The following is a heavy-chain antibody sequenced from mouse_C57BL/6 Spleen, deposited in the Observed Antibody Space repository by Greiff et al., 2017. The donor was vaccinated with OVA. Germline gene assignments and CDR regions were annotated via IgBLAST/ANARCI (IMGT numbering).Heavy chain of an antibody. CDR1: GFSLTSYG. CDR3: ARAYGNYDWYFDV. CDR2: IWSGGST. D-gene: IGHD2-1*01. Sequence: QVQLQKSGPGLVQPSQSLSITCTVSGFSLTSYGVHWVRQSPGKGLEWLGVIWSGGSTDYNAAFISRLSISKDNSKSQVFFKMNSLQADDTAIYYCARAYGNYDWYFDVWGTGTTVTVSS. J-gene: IGHJ1*03. V-gene: IGHV2-2*01.